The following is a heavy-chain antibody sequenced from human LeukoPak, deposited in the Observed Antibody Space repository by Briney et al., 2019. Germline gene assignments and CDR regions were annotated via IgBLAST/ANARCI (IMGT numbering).Heavy chain of an antibody. CDR2: INHSGST. CDR1: GFTFSSYS. CDR3: ARGPDMDQKTYYYYYYMDV. Sequence: GSLRLSCAASGFTFSSYSMNWVRQPPGKGLEWIGEINHSGSTNYNPSLKSRVTISVDTSKNQFSLKLSSVTAADTAVYYCARGPDMDQKTYYYYYYMDVWGKGTTVTVSS. V-gene: IGHV4-34*01. D-gene: IGHD3-9*01. J-gene: IGHJ6*03.